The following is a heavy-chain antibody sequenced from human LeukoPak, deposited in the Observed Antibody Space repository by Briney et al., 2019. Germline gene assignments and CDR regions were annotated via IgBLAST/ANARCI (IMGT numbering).Heavy chain of an antibody. V-gene: IGHV1-46*01. J-gene: IGHJ4*02. D-gene: IGHD3-3*01. Sequence: ASVKVSCKASGYTFTSCYMHWVRQAPGQGLEWMGIINPSYGSTTYAQTFQGRVPMITDMSTNTFFTQLPSPIFDATAAYYCSRTFYEQMPHFDYWGQETLVSVSS. CDR1: GYTFTSCY. CDR3: SRTFYEQMPHFDY. CDR2: INPSYGST.